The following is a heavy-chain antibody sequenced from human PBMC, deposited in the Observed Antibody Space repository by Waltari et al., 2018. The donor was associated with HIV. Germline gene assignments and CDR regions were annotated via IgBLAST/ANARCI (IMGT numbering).Heavy chain of an antibody. CDR3: ARGPGLLGWLQFSFDY. D-gene: IGHD5-12*01. CDR2: IYSSGST. Sequence: QVQLQESGPGLVKPSETLSLTCTVSGGSISTYYWSWLRQPAGKGLEWIGRIYSSGSTNYNPSLKSRVTMSLDTSKNQFSLKLSSVTAADTAVYYCARGPGLLGWLQFSFDYWGQGTLVTVSS. J-gene: IGHJ4*02. V-gene: IGHV4-4*07. CDR1: GGSISTYY.